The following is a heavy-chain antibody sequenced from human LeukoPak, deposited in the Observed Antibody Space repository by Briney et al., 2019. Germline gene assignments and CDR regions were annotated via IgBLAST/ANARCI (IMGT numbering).Heavy chain of an antibody. V-gene: IGHV1-69*13. D-gene: IGHD2-2*01. CDR1: GGTFSGYA. CDR2: FIPTLGTE. Sequence: SVKVSCKASGGTFSGYAISWVRQSAGQGLEWMGGFIPTLGTEKKGQKFQGRVTITADEYTTTAYMELRSLTSHDTAVYYCVRGTYQLLRFGPIFYMDVWGTGTTITIS. CDR3: VRGTYQLLRFGPIFYMDV. J-gene: IGHJ6*03.